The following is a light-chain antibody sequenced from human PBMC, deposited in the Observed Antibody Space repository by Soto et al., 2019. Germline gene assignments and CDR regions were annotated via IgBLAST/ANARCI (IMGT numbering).Light chain of an antibody. CDR2: KVS. CDR3: SSYTSSRGV. Sequence: QSALTQPASVSGSPGQSITISCTGTSSDVGGYNYVSWYQQHPGKAPKLMIYKVSNRPSGVSNRFSGSKSGNTASLTISGLQAEDEADYYCSSYTSSRGVFGGGTKLTVL. V-gene: IGLV2-14*01. CDR1: SSDVGGYNY. J-gene: IGLJ2*01.